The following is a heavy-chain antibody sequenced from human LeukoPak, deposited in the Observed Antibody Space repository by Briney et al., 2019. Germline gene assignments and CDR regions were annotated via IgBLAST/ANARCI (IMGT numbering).Heavy chain of an antibody. CDR2: IYYSGST. CDR3: ARLVKLGGEFDY. CDR1: GGSFSGYY. D-gene: IGHD3-16*01. Sequence: SETLSLTCAVYGGSFSGYYWSWIRQPPGKGLEWIGSIYYSGSTYYSPSLKSRVTISVDTSKNQFSLKLSSVTAADTAVYYCARLVKLGGEFDYWGQGTLVTVSS. V-gene: IGHV4-34*01. J-gene: IGHJ4*02.